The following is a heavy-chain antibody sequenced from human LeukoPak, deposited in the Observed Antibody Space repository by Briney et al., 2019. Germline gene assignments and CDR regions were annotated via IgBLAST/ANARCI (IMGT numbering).Heavy chain of an antibody. Sequence: PGGSLRLSCAASGFTFSSHSMNWVRQAPGKGLEWVSSISSSSSYIYYADSVKGRFTISRDNSKNTLYLQMNSLRAEDTAVYYCARGPIAAAFDYWGQGTLVTVSS. J-gene: IGHJ4*02. CDR2: ISSSSSYI. CDR1: GFTFSSHS. D-gene: IGHD6-13*01. V-gene: IGHV3-21*01. CDR3: ARGPIAAAFDY.